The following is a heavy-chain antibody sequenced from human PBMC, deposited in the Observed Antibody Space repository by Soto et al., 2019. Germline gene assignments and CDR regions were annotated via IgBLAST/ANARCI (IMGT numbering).Heavy chain of an antibody. CDR2: IYYSGST. J-gene: IGHJ4*02. D-gene: IGHD2-15*01. CDR3: ARHVKGYCSGGSCYSSFPFDY. V-gene: IGHV4-39*01. Sequence: QLQLQESGPGLVKPSETLSLTCTVSGGSISSSSYYWGWIRQTPGKGLEWIGSIYYSGSTYYNPSLKSRVTISLDTSNNPFSLKLSSVTASDTAVYYCARHVKGYCSGGSCYSSFPFDYWGQGTLVTVSS. CDR1: GGSISSSSYY.